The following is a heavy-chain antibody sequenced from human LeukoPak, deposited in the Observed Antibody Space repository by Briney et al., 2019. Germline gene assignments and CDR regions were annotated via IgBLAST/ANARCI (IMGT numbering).Heavy chain of an antibody. J-gene: IGHJ5*02. Sequence: ASVKVSCKASGYTFTSYYMHWVRQAPGQGLEWMGLVNPTGGSTGYAQKFQGRLTMTRDMSTSTDYMELRSLRSEDTAIYYCARDNSVGDNAWWFDPWGQGTLVTVSS. CDR1: GYTFTSYY. CDR3: ARDNSVGDNAWWFDP. CDR2: VNPTGGST. D-gene: IGHD1-26*01. V-gene: IGHV1-46*01.